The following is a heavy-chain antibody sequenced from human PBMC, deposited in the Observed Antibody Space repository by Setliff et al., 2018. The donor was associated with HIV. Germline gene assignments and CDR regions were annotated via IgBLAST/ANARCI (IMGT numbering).Heavy chain of an antibody. CDR3: AREVDVVTTSDAFDI. CDR1: GGSISSHF. D-gene: IGHD2-21*02. Sequence: PSETLSLTCTVSGGSISSHFWSWIRQPPGRGLEWIGSIYYSGSTNYNPSLTGRVTISVDTAKNQFSLKLSSVTAADTAVYYCAREVDVVTTSDAFDIWGQGTMVTVSS. J-gene: IGHJ3*02. CDR2: IYYSGST. V-gene: IGHV4-59*11.